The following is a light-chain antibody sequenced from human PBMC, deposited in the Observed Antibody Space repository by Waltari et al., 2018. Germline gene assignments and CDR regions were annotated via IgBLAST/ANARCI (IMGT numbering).Light chain of an antibody. CDR3: QVWDSSSDHWV. CDR2: YDS. V-gene: IGLV3-21*04. Sequence: SYVLPQPSSVSVAPGKTDRITCGGSNIGSRMVPVHQQKPGQAPALVFYYDSDRPSGIPERFSGSNSGNTATLTISRVEVGDEADYYCQVWDSSSDHWVFGGGTKLTVL. J-gene: IGLJ3*02. CDR1: NIGSRM.